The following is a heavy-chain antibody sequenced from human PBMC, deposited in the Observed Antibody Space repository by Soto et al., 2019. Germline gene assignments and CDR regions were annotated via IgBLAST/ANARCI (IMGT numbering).Heavy chain of an antibody. Sequence: PGESLKISCKGSRYSFTSYWIGWVRQMPGKDMEWMGIIYPGDSDTRYSPSFQGQVTISADKSSSTAYLQWSSLKASHTAMYYCARTAAAGKYYYGVDVWGQGTTVTVSS. CDR2: IYPGDSDT. J-gene: IGHJ6*02. D-gene: IGHD6-13*01. V-gene: IGHV5-51*01. CDR1: RYSFTSYW. CDR3: ARTAAAGKYYYGVDV.